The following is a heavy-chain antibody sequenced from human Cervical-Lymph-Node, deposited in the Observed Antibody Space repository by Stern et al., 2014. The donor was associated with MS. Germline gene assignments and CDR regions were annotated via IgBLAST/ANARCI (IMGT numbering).Heavy chain of an antibody. J-gene: IGHJ6*02. CDR2: IIPVFGTP. CDR3: ARGASSAAWYKHAVDV. CDR1: GDTSNTDA. V-gene: IGHV1-69*01. Sequence: VQLVEAGDEVQKPGSSVKVSCKASGDTSNTDAIHWVRQAPGQGLEWMGGIIPVFGTPVYAQRFKGRVSIAADESTATDYMELSSLRSDDTAVYYCARGASSAAWYKHAVDVWGQGTTVTVSS. D-gene: IGHD1-14*01.